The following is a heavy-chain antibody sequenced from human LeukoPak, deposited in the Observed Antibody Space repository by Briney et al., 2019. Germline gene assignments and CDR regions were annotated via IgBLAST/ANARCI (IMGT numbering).Heavy chain of an antibody. J-gene: IGHJ4*02. Sequence: WASVKVSCKASGYTFTTYAITWVRQAPGQGLEWMGWISSYNGNTIYAQKLQGRVTMTTDTSTSTAYMELRSLRSDDTAVYYCAREGFDRKYDYWGQGTRVTVSS. CDR2: ISSYNGNT. CDR1: GYTFTTYA. V-gene: IGHV1-18*01. D-gene: IGHD2-15*01. CDR3: AREGFDRKYDY.